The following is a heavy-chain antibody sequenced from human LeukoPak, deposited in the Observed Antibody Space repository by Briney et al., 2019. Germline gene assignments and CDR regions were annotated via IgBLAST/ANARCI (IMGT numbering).Heavy chain of an antibody. Sequence: SETLSLTRAVYGGSFSGYYWSWVRHPPGKGLEWIGKINHSGSTNYNPSLKSRVTISVDTSKNQFSLKLSSVTAADTAVYYCARVNYGSGSPNDYWGQGTLVTVSS. D-gene: IGHD3-10*01. CDR2: INHSGST. J-gene: IGHJ4*02. CDR1: GGSFSGYY. V-gene: IGHV4-34*01. CDR3: ARVNYGSGSPNDY.